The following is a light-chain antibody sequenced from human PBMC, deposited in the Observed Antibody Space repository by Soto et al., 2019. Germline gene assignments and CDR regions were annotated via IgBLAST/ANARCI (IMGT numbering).Light chain of an antibody. V-gene: IGKV3-11*01. J-gene: IGKJ4*01. CDR1: QSVSSY. CDR3: HQSSNWPPLT. CDR2: DAS. Sequence: EIVLTQSPGTLSLSPGERATLSCRASQSVSSYLAWYQKKPGQAPRLLIYDASNRATGIPARFIGSGSGTDFTLTISILKPEDFAVYYCHQSSNWPPLTYVGGTKMEIK.